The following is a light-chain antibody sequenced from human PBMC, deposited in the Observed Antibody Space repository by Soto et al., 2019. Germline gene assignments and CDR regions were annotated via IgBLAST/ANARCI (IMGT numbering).Light chain of an antibody. CDR1: QSISSW. V-gene: IGKV1-5*03. CDR3: QQYNDNWT. Sequence: DIQMTQSPSTLSASVGDRVTITCRASQSISSWLAWYQQKPGKAPKLLIYKASSLESGVPSRFSGSGSGTEFTLAISSLQLDDSATYYCQQYNDNWTFGQGT. CDR2: KAS. J-gene: IGKJ1*01.